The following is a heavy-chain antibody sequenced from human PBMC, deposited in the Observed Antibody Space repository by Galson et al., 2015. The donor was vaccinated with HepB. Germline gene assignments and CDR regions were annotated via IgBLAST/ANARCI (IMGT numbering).Heavy chain of an antibody. V-gene: IGHV4-39*01. CDR2: IYYSGST. D-gene: IGHD1-26*01. CDR1: GGSISSSSYY. CDR3: ARHVDSGSLFDY. J-gene: IGHJ4*02. Sequence: ETLSLTCTVSGGSISSSSYYWGWIRRPPGKGLEWIGSIYYSGSTYYNPSLKSRVTISVDTSKNQFSLKLSSVTAADTAVYYCARHVDSGSLFDYWGQGTLVTVSS.